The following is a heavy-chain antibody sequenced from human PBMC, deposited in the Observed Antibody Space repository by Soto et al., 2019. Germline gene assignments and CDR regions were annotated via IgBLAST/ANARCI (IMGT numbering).Heavy chain of an antibody. Sequence: SETLSLTCTVSGGSMRNYFWTWIRQPPGKGLEWIGYIHYSGTTSFFPSYNPSLRSRVTISEDTSKDQFSLKLLSVTTADTAVYFCAAGEASSRNLAPYYLDFWGQGTLVTVSS. V-gene: IGHV4-59*01. D-gene: IGHD6-13*01. J-gene: IGHJ4*02. CDR2: IHYSGTT. CDR3: AAGEASSRNLAPYYLDF. CDR1: GGSMRNYF.